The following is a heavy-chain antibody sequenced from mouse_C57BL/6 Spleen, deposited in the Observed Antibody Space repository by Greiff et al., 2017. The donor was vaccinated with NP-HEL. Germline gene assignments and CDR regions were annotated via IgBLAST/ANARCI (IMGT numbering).Heavy chain of an antibody. Sequence: QVQLQQPGAELVKPGASVKVSCKASGYTFTSYWMHWVKQRPGQGLEWIGRIHPSDSDTNYTQKFKGQATLTVDQSSSTAYMQLSSLTSEDSAVYYCARGYEAWFAYWGQGTLVTVSA. CDR3: ARGYEAWFAY. CDR1: GYTFTSYW. CDR2: IHPSDSDT. D-gene: IGHD2-3*01. J-gene: IGHJ3*01. V-gene: IGHV1-74*01.